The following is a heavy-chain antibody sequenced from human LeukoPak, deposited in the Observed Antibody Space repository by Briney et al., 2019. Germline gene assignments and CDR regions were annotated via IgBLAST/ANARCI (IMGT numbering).Heavy chain of an antibody. Sequence: GGSLTLSCGASGFTLWSRGVLWVRKATGKGREWVAVIWYDGSNKYYADSVKGRFTISRDNSKNTLYLQMNSLRAEDTAVYYCARDYKLRFDPWGQGTLVTVSS. J-gene: IGHJ5*02. CDR1: GFTLWSRG. D-gene: IGHD3-10*01. CDR2: IWYDGSNK. CDR3: ARDYKLRFDP. V-gene: IGHV3-33*01.